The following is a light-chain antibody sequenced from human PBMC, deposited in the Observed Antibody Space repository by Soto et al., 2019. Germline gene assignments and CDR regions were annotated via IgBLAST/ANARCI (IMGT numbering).Light chain of an antibody. CDR1: QSVNNRY. V-gene: IGKV3-20*01. J-gene: IGKJ4*01. CDR2: GAS. CDR3: QQHGRSPGVT. Sequence: EIVLTQSPGTLSLSPGERATLSCRASQSVNNRYLAWYQQIPGQAPRLVIFGASSRATGIPDRFSGRGSGTDFTLTISRLEPEDFAVYYCQQHGRSPGVTFGGGTKVEIK.